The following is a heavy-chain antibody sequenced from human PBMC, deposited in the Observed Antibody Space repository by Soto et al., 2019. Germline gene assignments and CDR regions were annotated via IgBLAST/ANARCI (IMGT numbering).Heavy chain of an antibody. D-gene: IGHD2-15*01. J-gene: IGHJ4*02. CDR2: IYYRGST. V-gene: IGHV4-30-4*01. CDR3: ARARGGGSCYCDY. Sequence: QVQLQESGPGLVKPSQTLSLTCTVSGGSISSGDYYWSWIRQPPGKGLEWIGYIYYRGSTYYNPSLKSRVTISVDTSKNQFSLKLSAVTAADTAVYYCARARGGGSCYCDYWGQGTLVTVSS. CDR1: GGSISSGDYY.